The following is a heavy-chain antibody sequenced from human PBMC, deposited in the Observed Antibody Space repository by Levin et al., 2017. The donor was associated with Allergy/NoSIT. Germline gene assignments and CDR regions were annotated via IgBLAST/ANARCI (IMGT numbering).Heavy chain of an antibody. CDR2: ISWDGGST. V-gene: IGHV3-43*01. Sequence: PGGSLRLSCAASGFTFDDYTMHWVRQAPGKGLEWVSLISWDGGSTYYADSVKGRFTISRDNSKNSLYLQMNSLRTEDTALYYCAKGRSYDRKGSMDVWGQGTTVTVSS. D-gene: IGHD3-3*01. CDR1: GFTFDDYT. J-gene: IGHJ6*02. CDR3: AKGRSYDRKGSMDV.